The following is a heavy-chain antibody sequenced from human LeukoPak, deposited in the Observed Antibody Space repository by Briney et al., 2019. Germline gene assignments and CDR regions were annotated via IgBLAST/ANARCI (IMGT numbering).Heavy chain of an antibody. CDR2: IWTDGSKQ. CDR1: GFTFTTYG. CDR3: ARARNDYDSSGFSTLDY. J-gene: IGHJ4*02. D-gene: IGHD3-22*01. V-gene: IGHV3-33*01. Sequence: GMSLRLSCAASGFTFTTYGFHWVRQAPGKGLEWVAVIWTDGSKQYYADSVKGRCTISRDDSKNTVFLQMNSLRAEDTAVYYCARARNDYDSSGFSTLDYWGQGTLVTVSS.